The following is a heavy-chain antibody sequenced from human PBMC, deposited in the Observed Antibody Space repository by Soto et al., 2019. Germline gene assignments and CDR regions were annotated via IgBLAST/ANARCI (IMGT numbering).Heavy chain of an antibody. V-gene: IGHV1-2*02. CDR1: GYTFTGHY. CDR3: ARERIRGVTINDAFAI. Sequence: ASVKVSCKASGYTFTGHYMQWVLQAPGQGLEWMGWINPNSGDTNYAQKFQGRVTMTRDTSISTVYMELSRLRSDDTAVYYCARERIRGVTINDAFAIWGQGKRVTV. J-gene: IGHJ3*02. CDR2: INPNSGDT. D-gene: IGHD3-10*01.